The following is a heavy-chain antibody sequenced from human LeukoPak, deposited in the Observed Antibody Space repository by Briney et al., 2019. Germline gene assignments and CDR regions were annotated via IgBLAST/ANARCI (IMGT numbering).Heavy chain of an antibody. CDR2: ISYDGSNK. D-gene: IGHD6-13*01. CDR1: GFTFSSYA. Sequence: GGSLRLSCAASGFTFSSYAMHWVRQAPGKGLEWVAVISYDGSNKYYADSVKGRFTISRDNSKNTLYLQMNSLRAEDTAVYYCARDGVAAADLVFDYWGQGTLVTVSS. J-gene: IGHJ4*02. V-gene: IGHV3-30-3*01. CDR3: ARDGVAAADLVFDY.